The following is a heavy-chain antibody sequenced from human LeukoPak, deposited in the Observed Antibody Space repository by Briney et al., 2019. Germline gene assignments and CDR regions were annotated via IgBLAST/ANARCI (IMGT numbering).Heavy chain of an antibody. CDR1: GGSISSYY. CDR2: IYYSGST. J-gene: IGHJ3*02. CDR3: ARVWEYCSGGSCYSKGPFDI. Sequence: SETLSLTCTVSGGSISSYYWSWIRQPPEKGLEWIGYIYYSGSTNYNPSLKSRVTISVDTSKNQFSLKLSSVTAADTAVYYCARVWEYCSGGSCYSKGPFDIWGQGTMVTVSS. D-gene: IGHD2-15*01. V-gene: IGHV4-59*01.